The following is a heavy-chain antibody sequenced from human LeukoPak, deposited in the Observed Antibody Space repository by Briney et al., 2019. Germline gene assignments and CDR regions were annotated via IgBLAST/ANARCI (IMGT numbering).Heavy chain of an antibody. Sequence: ASVKVSCKASGYTFTGYYMHWVRQAPGQGLEWMGWINPNSGDTNYAQKFQGRVTMTRDTSISTAYMELSRLRSDDTAVYYCARSSEYSYNFDYWGQGTLVIVSS. CDR1: GYTFTGYY. CDR2: INPNSGDT. V-gene: IGHV1-2*02. D-gene: IGHD5-18*01. CDR3: ARSSEYSYNFDY. J-gene: IGHJ4*02.